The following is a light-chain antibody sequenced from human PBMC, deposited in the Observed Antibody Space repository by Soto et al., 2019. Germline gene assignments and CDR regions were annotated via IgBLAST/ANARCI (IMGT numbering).Light chain of an antibody. CDR3: QQYGSSTLT. V-gene: IGKV3-20*01. J-gene: IGKJ4*01. CDR2: GAS. CDR1: QSVSSSY. Sequence: EIVLTQSPGTLSLSTGERATLSCRASQSVSSSYLAWYQQKPGQAPRFLIYGASSRATGIPDRFSGSGSGTDFTLTISRLEPEDFAVYYCQQYGSSTLTFGGGTKVDIK.